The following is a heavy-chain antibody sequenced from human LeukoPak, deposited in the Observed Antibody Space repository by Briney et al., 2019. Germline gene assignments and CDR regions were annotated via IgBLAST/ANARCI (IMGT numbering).Heavy chain of an antibody. CDR1: GYTFTSYY. CDR3: ARTYCGGDCSEVPGGAFDI. D-gene: IGHD2-21*02. Sequence: ASVKVSCKASGYTFTSYYMHWVRQAPGQGLEWMGIISPSGGSTSYAQKFQGRVTMTRDTSTSTVYMELSSLRSEDTAVYYCARTYCGGDCSEVPGGAFDIWGQGTMVTVSS. CDR2: ISPSGGST. J-gene: IGHJ3*02. V-gene: IGHV1-46*01.